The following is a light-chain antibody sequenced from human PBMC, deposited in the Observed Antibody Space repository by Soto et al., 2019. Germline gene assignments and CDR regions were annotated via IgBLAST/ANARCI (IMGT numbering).Light chain of an antibody. J-gene: IGKJ5*01. CDR3: ALYYSYPIT. Sequence: AIRMTQSPSSFSASTGDRVTITCRASQGISSYLAWYQQKPGKAPKLLIYAASTLQSGVPSRFSGSGSGTDFTLTISCLQSEDFAPYYSALYYSYPITFCQGARLAI. CDR1: QGISSY. V-gene: IGKV1-8*01. CDR2: AAS.